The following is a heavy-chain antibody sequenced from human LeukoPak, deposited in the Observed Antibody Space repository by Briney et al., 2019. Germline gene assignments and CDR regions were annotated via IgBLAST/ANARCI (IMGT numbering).Heavy chain of an antibody. CDR2: IYTSGST. Sequence: TLSLTCTVSGGSISSGSYYWSWIRQPAGKGLEWIGRIYTSGSTNYNPSLKSRVTISVDTSKNQFSLKLNSVTAADTAVYYCARDDYGNEGVFDYWGQGTLVTVSS. J-gene: IGHJ4*02. V-gene: IGHV4-61*02. CDR3: ARDDYGNEGVFDY. CDR1: GGSISSGSYY. D-gene: IGHD4/OR15-4a*01.